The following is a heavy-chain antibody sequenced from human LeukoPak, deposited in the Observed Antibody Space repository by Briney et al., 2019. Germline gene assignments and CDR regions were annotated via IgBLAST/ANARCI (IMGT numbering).Heavy chain of an antibody. D-gene: IGHD3-10*01. Sequence: GASVKVSCKASGYTFTDYYMHWVQQAPGKGLEWMGRVDPEDGETIYAEKFQGRVTITADTSTDTAYMELSSLRSEDTAVYYCATDRLGDPWYFDLWGRGTLVTVSS. CDR2: VDPEDGET. CDR1: GYTFTDYY. J-gene: IGHJ2*01. V-gene: IGHV1-69-2*01. CDR3: ATDRLGDPWYFDL.